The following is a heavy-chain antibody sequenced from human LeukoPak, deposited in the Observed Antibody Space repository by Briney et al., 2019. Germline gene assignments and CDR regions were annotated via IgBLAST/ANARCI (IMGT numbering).Heavy chain of an antibody. CDR3: ARVFHDSSGYYPYYFDY. CDR2: ISAYNGNT. J-gene: IGHJ4*02. CDR1: GYTFTTYG. D-gene: IGHD3-22*01. Sequence: EASVKVSCKASGYTFTTYGISWVRQAPGQGLEWMGWISAYNGNTNYAQKLQGRVTMTTDTSTSTAYMELRSVRSDDTAVYYCARVFHDSSGYYPYYFDYWGQGTLVTVSS. V-gene: IGHV1-18*01.